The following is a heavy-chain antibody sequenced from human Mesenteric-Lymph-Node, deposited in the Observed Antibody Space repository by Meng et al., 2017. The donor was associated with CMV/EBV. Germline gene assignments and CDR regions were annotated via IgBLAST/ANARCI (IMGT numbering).Heavy chain of an antibody. CDR1: GFTFSSYA. V-gene: IGHV3-23*01. D-gene: IGHD4-23*01. CDR3: AKAKGGNSGFAWFDP. CDR2: ISGSGGST. Sequence: LSLTCAASGFTFSSYAMSWVRQAPGKGLEWVSAISGSGGSTYYADSVKGRFTISRDNSKNTLYLQMNSLRAEDTAVYYCAKAKGGNSGFAWFDPWGQGTLVTVSS. J-gene: IGHJ5*02.